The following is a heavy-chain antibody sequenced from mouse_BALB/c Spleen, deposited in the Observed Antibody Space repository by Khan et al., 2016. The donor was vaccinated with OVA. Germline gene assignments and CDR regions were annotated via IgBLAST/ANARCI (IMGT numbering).Heavy chain of an antibody. J-gene: IGHJ4*01. V-gene: IGHV1-4*01. Sequence: QVQLKQSGAELARPGASVKMSCKASGYTFTSHTMHWVQKRPGKGLEWIGYINPRSDYTQYNQKFNDKVTLTADISSSTAYIQLRSLTYEDTAVYYSDRRTTEYALDYWGQGTSVTVSS. D-gene: IGHD2-14*01. CDR2: INPRSDYT. CDR1: GYTFTSHT. CDR3: DRRTTEYALDY.